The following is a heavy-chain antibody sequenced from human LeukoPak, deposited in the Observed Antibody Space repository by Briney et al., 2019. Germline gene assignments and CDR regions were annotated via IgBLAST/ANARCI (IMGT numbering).Heavy chain of an antibody. CDR2: IFHTGNS. J-gene: IGHJ5*02. CDR3: ARELWFVNAPGSWLDP. Sequence: ASDTLSLTCTVSGDSISSGDYSWGWIRQPSGKGLEWIVYIFHTGNSYYNPSLRSRVTISVDRSRNQFSLRLTSVTAADTAVYYCARELWFVNAPGSWLDPWGPGTLVAVSS. CDR1: GDSISSGDYS. D-gene: IGHD3-10*01. V-gene: IGHV4-30-2*01.